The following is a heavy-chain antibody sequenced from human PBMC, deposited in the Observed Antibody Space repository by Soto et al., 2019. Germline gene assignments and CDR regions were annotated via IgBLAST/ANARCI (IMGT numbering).Heavy chain of an antibody. V-gene: IGHV3-74*01. CDR2: INSDGSST. CDR3: ARNNWGFDY. D-gene: IGHD7-27*01. Sequence: EVQLVESGGGLVQPGGSLRLSCAASGFTFSNHWMHWVRQAPGKGLVWVARINSDGSSTSCADSVEGRFTISRDNAKNTLYLQLNGLRAEDTAVYYCARNNWGFDYWGQGTLVTVSS. J-gene: IGHJ4*02. CDR1: GFTFSNHW.